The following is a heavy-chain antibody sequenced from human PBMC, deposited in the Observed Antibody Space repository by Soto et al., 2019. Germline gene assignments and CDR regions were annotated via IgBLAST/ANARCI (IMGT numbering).Heavy chain of an antibody. CDR3: ARQSGSYRFDY. V-gene: IGHV4-39*01. CDR1: GGSISSSSYY. D-gene: IGHD1-26*01. Sequence: SETLSLTCTVSGGSISSSSYYWGWIRQPPGKGLEWIGSIYYSGSTYYNPSLKSRVTISVDTSKNQFSLKLSSVTAADTAVYYCARQSGSYRFDYWGQGTLVTVSS. CDR2: IYYSGST. J-gene: IGHJ4*02.